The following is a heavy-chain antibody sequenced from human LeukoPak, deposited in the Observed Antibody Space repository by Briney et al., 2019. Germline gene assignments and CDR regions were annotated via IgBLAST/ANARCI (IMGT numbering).Heavy chain of an antibody. D-gene: IGHD4-23*01. J-gene: IGHJ4*02. CDR3: ASWVVTPIDY. Sequence: GGSLRLSCAASGFTFSSYGMHWVRQAPGKGLEWVSSITSTSSYIYYADSVKGRFTISRDNAKNSLYLQMNSLRAEDTAVYYCASWVVTPIDYWGQGTLVTVSS. CDR1: GFTFSSYG. CDR2: ITSTSSYI. V-gene: IGHV3-21*01.